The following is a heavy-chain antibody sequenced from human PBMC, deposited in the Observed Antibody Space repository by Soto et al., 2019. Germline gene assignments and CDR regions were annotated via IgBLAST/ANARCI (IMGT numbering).Heavy chain of an antibody. V-gene: IGHV1-46*03. CDR2: INPSGGST. D-gene: IGHD7-27*01. J-gene: IGHJ5*02. CDR1: GYTFTSYY. CDR3: SRIGTGGFDP. Sequence: QVQLVQSGAEVKKPGASVKVSCKASGYTFTSYYMNWVRQAPGQGLEWMGIINPSGGSTSYAQKFQGRVTMNRDTSTSTVYMELSSLRSEDTAVYYCSRIGTGGFDPWGQGTLVTVSS.